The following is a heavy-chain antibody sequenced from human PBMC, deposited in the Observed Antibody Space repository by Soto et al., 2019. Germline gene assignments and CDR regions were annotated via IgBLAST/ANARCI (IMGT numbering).Heavy chain of an antibody. CDR3: ARYCSGGSCYSHFDY. CDR1: GGSISSGGYS. CDR2: IYHSGST. Sequence: QLQLQESGSGLVKPSQTLSLTCAVSGGSISSGGYSWSWIRQPPGTCLEWIGYIYHSGSTYYNPSLKSRVTISVDRSKNQFSLKLSSVTAADTAVYYCARYCSGGSCYSHFDYWGQGTLVTVSS. D-gene: IGHD2-15*01. J-gene: IGHJ4*02. V-gene: IGHV4-30-2*01.